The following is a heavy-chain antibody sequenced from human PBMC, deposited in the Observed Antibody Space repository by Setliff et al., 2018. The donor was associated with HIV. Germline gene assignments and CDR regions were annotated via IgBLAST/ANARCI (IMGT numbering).Heavy chain of an antibody. Sequence: SETLSLTCNVSGDSISTSTYYWGWVRQSSGKGLEWIGSIAYSGSTTYSPSLRSRVTISVDTSKNQFSLKLTSVTAADTAIYYCARGISTNAYWHGAPYNWFDPWGQGILVTVSS. CDR3: ARGISTNAYWHGAPYNWFDP. CDR2: IAYSGST. D-gene: IGHD3-16*01. V-gene: IGHV4-39*07. J-gene: IGHJ5*02. CDR1: GDSISTSTYY.